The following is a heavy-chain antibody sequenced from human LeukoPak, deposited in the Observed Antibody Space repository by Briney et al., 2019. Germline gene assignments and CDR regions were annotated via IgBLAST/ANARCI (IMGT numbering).Heavy chain of an antibody. J-gene: IGHJ4*02. Sequence: GGSLRLSCAASGFTFSSSWMSWVRQAPGKGLEWVANIQQDGSDKYYVDSVKGRFTISRDNAKNSLYLQMNSLRAEDTAVYYCARWDSGGNPIWGQGTLVTVSS. CDR3: ARWDSGGNPI. CDR1: GFTFSSSW. V-gene: IGHV3-7*01. CDR2: IQQDGSDK. D-gene: IGHD4-23*01.